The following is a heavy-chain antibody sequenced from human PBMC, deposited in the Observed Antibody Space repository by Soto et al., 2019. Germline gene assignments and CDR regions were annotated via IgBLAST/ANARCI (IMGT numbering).Heavy chain of an antibody. J-gene: IGHJ4*02. D-gene: IGHD3-22*01. V-gene: IGHV1-46*01. Sequence: GASVKVSCKASGYTFTSYYMHWVRQAPGQGLEWMGIINPSGGSTSYAQKFQGRVTITRDTSTSTVYIELSSLRSEDTAVYYCARLDSSGYYYWGQGTLVTVSS. CDR2: INPSGGST. CDR3: ARLDSSGYYY. CDR1: GYTFTSYY.